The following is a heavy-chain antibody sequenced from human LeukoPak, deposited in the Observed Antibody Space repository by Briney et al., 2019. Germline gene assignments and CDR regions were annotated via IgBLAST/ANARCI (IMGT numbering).Heavy chain of an antibody. D-gene: IGHD3-22*01. Sequence: SETLSLTCTVSGGSISSSSYYWGWIRQPPGKGLEWIASMFYSGNTYQNPSLKSRVTISVDTSKNQLSLKLGSVTAADTAVYYCARGIPRQYYYDSSGYYYRDWGQGTLVTVSS. V-gene: IGHV4-39*07. CDR1: GGSISSSSYY. J-gene: IGHJ4*02. CDR3: ARGIPRQYYYDSSGYYYRD. CDR2: MFYSGNT.